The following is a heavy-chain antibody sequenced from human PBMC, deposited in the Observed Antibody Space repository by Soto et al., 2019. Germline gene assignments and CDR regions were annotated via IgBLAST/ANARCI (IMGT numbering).Heavy chain of an antibody. J-gene: IGHJ6*02. V-gene: IGHV1-69*01. CDR1: GGTFSSYA. D-gene: IGHD2-15*01. CDR3: ARAPYGGSPSDYYYGMDV. CDR2: IIPIFGTA. Sequence: QVQLVHSGAEVKKPGSSVKVSCKASGGTFSSYAISWVRQAPGQGLEWMGGIIPIFGTANYAQKFQGRVTITADESTSTAYMEMSSLRSEDTAVYYCARAPYGGSPSDYYYGMDVWGQGTTVTVSS.